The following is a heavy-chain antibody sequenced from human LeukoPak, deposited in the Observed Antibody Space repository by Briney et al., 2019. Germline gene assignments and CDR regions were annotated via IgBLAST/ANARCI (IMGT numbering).Heavy chain of an antibody. CDR1: GITFNSYP. Sequence: GSLRLSCAASGITFNSYPMHWVRQAPGKGLEWVSDISYDGSNQYFADSVRGRFTISRDNSKNTLYQQMNSLKTEDTAVYYCAADRFGSSSTRVGLDYWGQGTLVTASS. V-gene: IGHV3-30-3*01. J-gene: IGHJ4*02. D-gene: IGHD6-6*01. CDR2: ISYDGSNQ. CDR3: AADRFGSSSTRVGLDY.